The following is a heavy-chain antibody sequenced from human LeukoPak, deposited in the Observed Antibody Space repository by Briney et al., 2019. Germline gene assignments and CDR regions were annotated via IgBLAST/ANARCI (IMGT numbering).Heavy chain of an antibody. CDR3: ARGCSGGSCYYWYFNL. V-gene: IGHV3-53*01. Sequence: GGSLRLSCAASGFTVSSNYMSWVRQAPGKGLEWVSVIYSGGSTYYADSVKGRFTISRDNAKNSLYLQMNSLRAEDTAVYYCARGCSGGSCYYWYFNLWGRGTLVTVSS. J-gene: IGHJ2*01. D-gene: IGHD2-15*01. CDR1: GFTVSSNY. CDR2: IYSGGST.